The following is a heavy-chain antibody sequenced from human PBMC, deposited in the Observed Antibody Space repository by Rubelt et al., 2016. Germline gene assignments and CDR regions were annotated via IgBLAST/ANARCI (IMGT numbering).Heavy chain of an antibody. J-gene: IGHJ2*01. D-gene: IGHD6-6*01. CDR2: ISAYNGNT. CDR1: GYTFTSYG. CDR3: ARDRIRIAARQGWYFDL. V-gene: IGHV1-18*01. Sequence: QVQLVQSGAEVKKPGASVKVSCKASGYTFTSYGISWVRQAPGQGLEWMGWISAYNGNTNYAQKLQGRVTMTTATSTSTAYMELRSRRSDDTAVYYCARDRIRIAARQGWYFDLWGRGTLVTVSS.